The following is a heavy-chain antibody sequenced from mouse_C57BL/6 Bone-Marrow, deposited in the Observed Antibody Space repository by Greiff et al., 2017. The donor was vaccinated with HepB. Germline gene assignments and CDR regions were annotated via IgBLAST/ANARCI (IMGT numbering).Heavy chain of an antibody. CDR2: ISDGGSYT. V-gene: IGHV5-4*03. D-gene: IGHD1-1*01. CDR3: ARGNYYGSSSYAMDY. J-gene: IGHJ4*01. CDR1: GFTFSSYA. Sequence: EVKLQESGGGLVKPGGSLKLSCAASGFTFSSYAMSWVRQTPEKRLEWVATISDGGSYTYYPDNVKGRFTISRDNAKNNLYLQMSHLKSEDTAMYYCARGNYYGSSSYAMDYWGQGTSVTVSS.